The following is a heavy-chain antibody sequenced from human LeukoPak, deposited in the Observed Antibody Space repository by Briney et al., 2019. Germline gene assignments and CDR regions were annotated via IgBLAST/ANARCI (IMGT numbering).Heavy chain of an antibody. Sequence: GGSLGLSCAASGFTFSSYAMSWVRQAPGKGLEWVSPISGSGAGTYYADSVKGRFTISRDNSKNTLYLQMNSLRAEDTAVYYCAKFLACSGGSCYSPKGAFDIWGQGTMVTVSS. D-gene: IGHD2-15*01. V-gene: IGHV3-23*01. CDR3: AKFLACSGGSCYSPKGAFDI. CDR2: ISGSGAGT. J-gene: IGHJ3*02. CDR1: GFTFSSYA.